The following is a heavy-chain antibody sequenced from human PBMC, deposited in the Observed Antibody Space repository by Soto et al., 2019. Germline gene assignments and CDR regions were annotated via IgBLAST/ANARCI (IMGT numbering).Heavy chain of an antibody. J-gene: IGHJ4*02. D-gene: IGHD3-10*01. V-gene: IGHV3-23*01. CDR1: GCTFSVYA. Sequence: EVRLLESGGGLVQPGGSLRLSFAASGCTFSVYAMSWVRQAPGKGLEWVSGISGSGDSTHYADSVKGRFTVSRDNSKSMLYLQTNSLRAEDTAIYYCAKALYGGFTYWGQGTLVTVSS. CDR3: AKALYGGFTY. CDR2: ISGSGDST.